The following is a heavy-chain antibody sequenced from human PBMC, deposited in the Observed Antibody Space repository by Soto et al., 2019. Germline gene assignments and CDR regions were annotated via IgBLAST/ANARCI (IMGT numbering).Heavy chain of an antibody. CDR3: ARIIAAGGRAFDI. CDR2: INDDGSKQ. D-gene: IGHD6-13*01. CDR1: EFIFRTYW. V-gene: IGHV3-7*01. J-gene: IGHJ3*02. Sequence: EVQLVESGGALVQPGGSLRLSCAASEFIFRTYWMSWVRQTPGKGLERVATINDDGSKQYYLDSVKGRFTISRDNAKNSLYLQMNSLRDEDTAVYYCARIIAAGGRAFDIWGQGTMVTVSS.